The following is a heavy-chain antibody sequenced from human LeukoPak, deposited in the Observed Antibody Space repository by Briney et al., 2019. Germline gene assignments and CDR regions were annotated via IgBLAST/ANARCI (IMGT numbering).Heavy chain of an antibody. CDR3: ATSSHDLLDTDY. V-gene: IGHV4-59*01. Sequence: SETLSLTCTVSGGSISSYYWSWIRQPPGRGLEWIGYIYNSGSTNYNPSLRSRVTISVDTSKKQFSLKLSSVTAADTAVYYCATSSHDLLDTDYWGQGTLVTVSS. CDR1: GGSISSYY. D-gene: IGHD3-22*01. CDR2: IYNSGST. J-gene: IGHJ4*02.